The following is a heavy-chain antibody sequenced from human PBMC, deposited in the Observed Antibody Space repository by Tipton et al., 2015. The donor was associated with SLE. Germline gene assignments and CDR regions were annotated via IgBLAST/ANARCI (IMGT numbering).Heavy chain of an antibody. Sequence: LRLSCTVSGGSISSYYWSWIRQPPGKGLEWIGYIYYSGSTNYNPSLKSRVTISVDTSKNQFSRKLSSVTAADTAVYYCARHISPLGAFDIWGQGTMVTVSS. CDR3: ARHISPLGAFDI. V-gene: IGHV4-59*08. J-gene: IGHJ3*02. CDR1: GGSISSYY. CDR2: IYYSGST. D-gene: IGHD7-27*01.